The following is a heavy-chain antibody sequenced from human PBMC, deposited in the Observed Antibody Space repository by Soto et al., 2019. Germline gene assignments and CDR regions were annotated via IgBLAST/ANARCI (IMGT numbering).Heavy chain of an antibody. V-gene: IGHV4-59*01. D-gene: IGHD6-19*01. Sequence: PETQPRTVTVADSLNRSYRRIGNRQPPGKGLEWIGYIYYSGSNNYNPSLKSRVTISVDTSKNQFSLKLSSVTAADTAVYYCARGRSVAVAVSWFDPWGQGTLVTDSA. J-gene: IGHJ5*02. CDR3: ARGRSVAVAVSWFDP. CDR1: DSLNRSYR. CDR2: IYYSGSN.